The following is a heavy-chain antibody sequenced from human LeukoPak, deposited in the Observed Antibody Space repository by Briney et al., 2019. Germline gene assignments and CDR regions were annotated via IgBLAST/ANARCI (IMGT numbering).Heavy chain of an antibody. CDR1: GFSFTNNW. Sequence: GGSLRLSCVVSGFSFTNNWMSWVRQAPGKGLEWVASIKQDGSEKYYVDSVKGRFTISRDNGRNSLYLQMNSLRAEDTAVYYCARRIVVAGGLDYWGQGTLVTVSS. V-gene: IGHV3-7*01. J-gene: IGHJ4*02. D-gene: IGHD6-19*01. CDR2: IKQDGSEK. CDR3: ARRIVVAGGLDY.